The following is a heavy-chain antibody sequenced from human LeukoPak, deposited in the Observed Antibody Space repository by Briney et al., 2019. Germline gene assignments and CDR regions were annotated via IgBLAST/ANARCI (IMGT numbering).Heavy chain of an antibody. CDR3: ARGGLDHAFDI. J-gene: IGHJ3*02. Sequence: PGGSLRLSCAASGFTFNKFRMHWVRQAPGKGLVWVSRVDSDGSGTIYADSVKGRFTISRDNAKNALYLQINGLRVEDTAVYYCARGGLDHAFDIWGQGTGVTVSS. D-gene: IGHD1-26*01. CDR2: VDSDGSGT. V-gene: IGHV3-74*01. CDR1: GFTFNKFR.